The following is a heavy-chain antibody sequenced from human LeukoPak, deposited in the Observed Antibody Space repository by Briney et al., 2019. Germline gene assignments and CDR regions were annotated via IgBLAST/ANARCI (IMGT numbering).Heavy chain of an antibody. J-gene: IGHJ4*02. Sequence: GGSLRLSCAASGFTFSSYGMHWVRQAPGKGLEWVAFIRFDGSNKYYADSVKGRFTISRDNSKNTLYLQMSSLRAGDTAVYYCAKMVVWFGDLFDYWGQGTLVTVSS. CDR2: IRFDGSNK. D-gene: IGHD3-10*01. CDR1: GFTFSSYG. V-gene: IGHV3-30*02. CDR3: AKMVVWFGDLFDY.